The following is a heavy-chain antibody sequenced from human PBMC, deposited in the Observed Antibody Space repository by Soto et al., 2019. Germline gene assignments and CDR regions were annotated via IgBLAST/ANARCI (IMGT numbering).Heavy chain of an antibody. V-gene: IGHV5-51*01. D-gene: IGHD6-6*01. CDR3: GRPDSSYYFDT. CDR1: GYSFTTYW. J-gene: IGHJ4*02. CDR2: IYPGDSDT. Sequence: GESLKISCKGSGYSFTTYWIAWVRQMPGKGLEWMGIIYPGDSDTRYSPSFQGQVTMSVDKSISTAYLQWGSLKASDTAMYYCGRPDSSYYFDTRGQGTLVTV.